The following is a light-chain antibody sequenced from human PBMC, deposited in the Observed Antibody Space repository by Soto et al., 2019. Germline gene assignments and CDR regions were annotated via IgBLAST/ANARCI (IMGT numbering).Light chain of an antibody. J-gene: IGLJ1*01. Sequence: QSGLTQPPSGAGAPRQRVTISCTGSTSNIGAGYAVHWYQQLPGTAPKLLIYGDSNRPSGVPDRLSGSKSGTSASLAITGLQAEDEADYYCQSYDSSLSGYVFGTGTKVTVL. CDR3: QSYDSSLSGYV. CDR1: TSNIGAGYA. V-gene: IGLV1-40*01. CDR2: GDS.